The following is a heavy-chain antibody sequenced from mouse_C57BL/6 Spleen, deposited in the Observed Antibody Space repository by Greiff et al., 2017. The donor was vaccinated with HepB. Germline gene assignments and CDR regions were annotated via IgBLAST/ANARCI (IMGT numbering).Heavy chain of an antibody. D-gene: IGHD1-1*01. CDR2: IDPSDSYT. Sequence: QVQLQQPGAELVMPGASVKLSCKASGYTFTSYWMHWVKQRPGQGLEWIGEIDPSDSYTNYNQKFKGKSTLTVDKSSSTADMQLSSLKSEDSAVYECARLGTKVVPFDYWGQGTLVTVSA. J-gene: IGHJ3*01. CDR3: ARLGTKVVPFDY. CDR1: GYTFTSYW. V-gene: IGHV1-69*01.